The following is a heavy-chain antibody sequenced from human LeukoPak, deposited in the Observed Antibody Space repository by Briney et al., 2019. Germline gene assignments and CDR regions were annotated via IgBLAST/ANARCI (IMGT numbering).Heavy chain of an antibody. Sequence: DSVKGRFTISRDNSKNTLYLQMNSLRDEDTAVYYCARPLYSGSYGFWGQGTLVTVSS. CDR3: ARPLYSGSYGF. V-gene: IGHV3-30*07. D-gene: IGHD1-26*01. J-gene: IGHJ4*02.